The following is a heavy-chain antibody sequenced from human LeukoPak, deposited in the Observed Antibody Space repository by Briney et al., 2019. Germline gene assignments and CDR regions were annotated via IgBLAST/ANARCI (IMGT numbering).Heavy chain of an antibody. CDR2: IKQDGSEK. CDR1: GFTFSNYW. D-gene: IGHD6-19*01. V-gene: IGHV3-7*01. CDR3: ASFRITVAGRTGLDY. J-gene: IGHJ4*02. Sequence: GGSLRLSCAASGFTFSNYWMSWVRQAPGEGLEWVANIKQDGSEKYYVDSVKGRFTISRDNAKNSLYLQMNSLRAEDTAVYYCASFRITVAGRTGLDYWGQGTLVTVSS.